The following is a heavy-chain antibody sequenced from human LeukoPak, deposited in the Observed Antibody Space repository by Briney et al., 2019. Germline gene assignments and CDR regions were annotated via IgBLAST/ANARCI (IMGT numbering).Heavy chain of an antibody. J-gene: IGHJ3*02. CDR2: IYYSGIT. CDR1: GGSISSGGYY. V-gene: IGHV4-31*03. CDR3: ARVPPYYDSSGRDDAFDI. Sequence: SQTLSLTCTVSGGSISSGGYYWSWIRQHPGKGLEWIGYIYYSGITYHNPSLKSRVTIAVDTSKNQFSLKLSSVTAADTAVYYCARVPPYYDSSGRDDAFDIWGQGTMVTVSS. D-gene: IGHD3-22*01.